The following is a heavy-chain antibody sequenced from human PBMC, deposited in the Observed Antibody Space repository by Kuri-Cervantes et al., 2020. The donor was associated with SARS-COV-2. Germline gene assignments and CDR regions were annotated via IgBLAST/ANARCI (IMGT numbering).Heavy chain of an antibody. D-gene: IGHD3-10*01. Sequence: ASVKVSCKASGYTFTGYFMHWVRQAPGQGLEWMGWISAYNGNTNYAQKLQGRVTMTTDTSTSTAYMELRSLRSDDTAVYYCARGGEYYYGSGSYYPFDYWGQGTRVTVSS. V-gene: IGHV1-18*04. CDR3: ARGGEYYYGSGSYYPFDY. J-gene: IGHJ4*02. CDR2: ISAYNGNT. CDR1: GYTFTGYF.